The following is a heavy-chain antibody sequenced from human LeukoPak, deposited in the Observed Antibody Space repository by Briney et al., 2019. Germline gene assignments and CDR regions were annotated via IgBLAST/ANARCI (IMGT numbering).Heavy chain of an antibody. V-gene: IGHV3-74*01. CDR1: GFIFSSYW. CDR3: ARRVVVPAAPYYFDY. J-gene: IGHJ4*02. D-gene: IGHD2-2*01. Sequence: GGSLRLSCAASGFIFSSYWMHWVRQAPGKGLVWVSRINSDGSSTSYADSVKGRFTISRDNAKNTLYLQMNSLRAEDTAVYYRARRVVVPAAPYYFDYWGQGTLVTVSS. CDR2: INSDGSST.